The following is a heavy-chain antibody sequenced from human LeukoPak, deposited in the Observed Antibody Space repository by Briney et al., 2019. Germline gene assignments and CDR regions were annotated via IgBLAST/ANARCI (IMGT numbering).Heavy chain of an antibody. Sequence: GGSLRLSCAASGITFSNYWMNWVRQAPGRGLEWVANIKQDGSEKFYVASVTGRFTISRDNAKKSLYLQMNSLRAEDTAVYACARGNEWAFDYWAQGTLVTASS. CDR2: IKQDGSEK. V-gene: IGHV3-7*02. J-gene: IGHJ4*02. CDR1: GITFSNYW. D-gene: IGHD1-26*01. CDR3: ARGNEWAFDY.